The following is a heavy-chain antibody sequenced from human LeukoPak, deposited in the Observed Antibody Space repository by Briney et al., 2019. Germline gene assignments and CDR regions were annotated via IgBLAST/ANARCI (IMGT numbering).Heavy chain of an antibody. Sequence: GASVKVSCKASGCTFTSYYMHWVRQAPGQGLEWMGLISPSGGSTSYAQKFQGRVTMTRDTSTSTVYMELSSLRSEDTAVYYCARDMGSMVATDSTIFDYWGQGTLVTVSS. V-gene: IGHV1-46*01. CDR3: ARDMGSMVATDSTIFDY. CDR1: GCTFTSYY. D-gene: IGHD5-12*01. CDR2: ISPSGGST. J-gene: IGHJ4*02.